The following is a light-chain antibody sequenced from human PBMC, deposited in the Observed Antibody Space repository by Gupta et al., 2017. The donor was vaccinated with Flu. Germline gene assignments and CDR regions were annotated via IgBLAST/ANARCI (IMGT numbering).Light chain of an antibody. CDR2: MGS. V-gene: IGKV2-28*01. Sequence: DIVLTQSPLSLPVTPGEPASISCRSSQSFLQSHVYNYLNWYLQKPGQSPQLLISMGSNRASGVPDRFSGSGSDTEFTLKISRVETEDVGVYYCMQPLQTPVTFGPGTKVHI. CDR1: QSFLQSHVYNY. CDR3: MQPLQTPVT. J-gene: IGKJ3*01.